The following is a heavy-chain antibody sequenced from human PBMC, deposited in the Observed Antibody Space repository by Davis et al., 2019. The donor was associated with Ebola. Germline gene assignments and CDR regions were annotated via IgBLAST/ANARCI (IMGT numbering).Heavy chain of an antibody. CDR3: ARGIAVAGPGIFDDY. D-gene: IGHD6-19*01. V-gene: IGHV1-69*04. CDR2: IIPILGIA. Sequence: AASVKVSCKASGGTFSSYAISWVRQAPGQGLEWMGRIIPILGIANYAQKFQGRVTITADKSTSTAYMELSSLRSEDTAVYYCARGIAVAGPGIFDDYWGQGTLVTVSS. J-gene: IGHJ4*02. CDR1: GGTFSSYA.